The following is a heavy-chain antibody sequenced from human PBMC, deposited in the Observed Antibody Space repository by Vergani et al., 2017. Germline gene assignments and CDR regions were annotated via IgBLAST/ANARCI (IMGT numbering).Heavy chain of an antibody. J-gene: IGHJ4*02. Sequence: QVQLQESGPGLVKPSETLSLTCTVSGDSVISTYYHLGWIRQPPGKGLEWIGSMDYSGSTSYNPSLESRISISFETPKNPFSLRLTSVTAADTAVYYCASKRGACRAAYCHSYDFWGPGTLVGVSS. D-gene: IGHD2-15*01. CDR2: MDYSGST. CDR1: GDSVISTYYH. CDR3: ASKRGACRAAYCHSYDF. V-gene: IGHV4-39*01.